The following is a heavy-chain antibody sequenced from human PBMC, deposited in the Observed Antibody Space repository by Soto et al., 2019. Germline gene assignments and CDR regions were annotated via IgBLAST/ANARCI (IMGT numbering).Heavy chain of an antibody. CDR1: GFSFSNYG. CDR3: ARKYYGSGTYWLDY. CDR2: ISGSSNTI. V-gene: IGHV3-48*01. J-gene: IGHJ4*02. Sequence: PGGSLRLSCAASGFSFSNYGMNWVRQAPGKGLEWVSHISGSSNTIYYADSVKGRFTISRDNAKNSLYLQINSLRAEDTAVYYCARKYYGSGTYWLDYWGQGTLVTVSS. D-gene: IGHD3-10*01.